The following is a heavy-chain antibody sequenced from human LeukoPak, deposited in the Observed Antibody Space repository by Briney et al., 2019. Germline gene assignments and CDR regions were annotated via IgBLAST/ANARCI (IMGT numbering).Heavy chain of an antibody. V-gene: IGHV4-59*01. CDR2: IYYSGGT. D-gene: IGHD6-13*01. Sequence: PSETLSLTCAVSAASISNYYWSWIRQAPGKGLEWIGYIYYSGGTNYNPSLKSRVTISVDTSKNQFSLKLSSVTAADTAVYYCARALLAAAGLNFDYWGQGTLVTVSS. CDR1: AASISNYY. J-gene: IGHJ4*02. CDR3: ARALLAAAGLNFDY.